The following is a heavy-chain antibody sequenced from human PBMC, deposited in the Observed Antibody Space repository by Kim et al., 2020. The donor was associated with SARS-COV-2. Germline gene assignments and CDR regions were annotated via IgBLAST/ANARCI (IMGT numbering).Heavy chain of an antibody. Sequence: AQKLQGRVTMTEDDSTSTAYMELSSLRSEDTAVYYCARVDQYDSSGYYLDYWGQGTLVTVSS. J-gene: IGHJ4*02. V-gene: IGHV1-69*01. D-gene: IGHD3-22*01. CDR3: ARVDQYDSSGYYLDY.